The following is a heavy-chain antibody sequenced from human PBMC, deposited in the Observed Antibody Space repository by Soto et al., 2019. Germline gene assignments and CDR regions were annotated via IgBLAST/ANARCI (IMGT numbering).Heavy chain of an antibody. CDR3: ARRWSSATFDY. D-gene: IGHD6-25*01. Sequence: SETLSLTCTISGGSISSTNYCWGWIRQPPGKGLEWIGNIYYSGSTYYNPYLKSRVTISVDTSKNQFSLKLSSVTTADTAVYYCARRWSSATFDYWGQGTLVTVSS. CDR2: IYYSGST. CDR1: GGSISSTNYC. J-gene: IGHJ4*02. V-gene: IGHV4-39*01.